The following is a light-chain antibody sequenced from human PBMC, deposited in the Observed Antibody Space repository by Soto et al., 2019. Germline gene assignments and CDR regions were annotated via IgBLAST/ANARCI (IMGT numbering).Light chain of an antibody. CDR2: DAS. V-gene: IGKV3D-20*01. Sequence: EIVLTQSPATLSLSPGERATLSCGASQSVSNYLAWYQQKPGQAPRLLIYDASTRATGIPARFSGSGSGTDFTLTISRLEPEDFAVYYCQQYGSSPLTFGGGTKVDIK. CDR3: QQYGSSPLT. CDR1: QSVSNY. J-gene: IGKJ4*01.